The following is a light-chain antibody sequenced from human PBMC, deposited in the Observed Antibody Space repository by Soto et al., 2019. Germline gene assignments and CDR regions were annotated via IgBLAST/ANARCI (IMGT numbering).Light chain of an antibody. CDR3: SSYTSSSTRV. Sequence: QSVLTQPASVSGSPGQSITISCTGTSSDVGGYNYVSWYQQYPGKAPKLMIYEVSNRPSGVSNRFSASKSGNTASQTISGLQAEDEADYYCSSYTSSSTRVFGTGTKVTVL. CDR1: SSDVGGYNY. J-gene: IGLJ1*01. V-gene: IGLV2-14*01. CDR2: EVS.